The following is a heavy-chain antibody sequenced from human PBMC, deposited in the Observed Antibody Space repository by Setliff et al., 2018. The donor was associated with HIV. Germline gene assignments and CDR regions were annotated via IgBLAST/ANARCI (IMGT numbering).Heavy chain of an antibody. CDR1: GYTFTSYD. CDR2: MNPNSGNT. J-gene: IGHJ6*03. V-gene: IGHV1-8*02. Sequence: ASVKVSCKASGYTFTSYDINWARQATGQGLEWMGWMNPNSGNTGYAQKFQGRVTMTRDTSISTAYMELNNLKFEDTAGYYCARARRDSYDRGRRNHYYIDVWGKGTTVTVSS. CDR3: ARARRDSYDRGRRNHYYIDV. D-gene: IGHD3-22*01.